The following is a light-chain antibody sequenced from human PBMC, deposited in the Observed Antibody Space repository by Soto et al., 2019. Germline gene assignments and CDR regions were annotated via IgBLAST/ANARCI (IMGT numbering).Light chain of an antibody. J-gene: IGKJ2*01. CDR2: AAS. Sequence: DIQMTQSPSSLSASVGDRVTITCRASPGISNYLAWYQQKPGKVPKLLIYAASTLQSGVPPRFSGSGSGTDFTLTISSLQPEDVATYYCQKYNSAPHTFGQGTKLEIK. CDR1: PGISNY. V-gene: IGKV1-27*01. CDR3: QKYNSAPHT.